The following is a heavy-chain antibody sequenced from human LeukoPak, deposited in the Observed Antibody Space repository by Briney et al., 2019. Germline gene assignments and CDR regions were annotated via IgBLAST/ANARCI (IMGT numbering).Heavy chain of an antibody. CDR2: IYHSGST. D-gene: IGHD3-10*01. CDR1: SYSISSGYY. Sequence: PSETLSLTCAVSSYSISSGYYWGWIRQTPGKGVEGIGSIYHSGSTYYNPSLKSRVTITVDTSKNQFSLKLSSVTAADTAVYYCARRTYGFATFDYWGQGTLVTVSS. J-gene: IGHJ4*02. CDR3: ARRTYGFATFDY. V-gene: IGHV4-38-2*01.